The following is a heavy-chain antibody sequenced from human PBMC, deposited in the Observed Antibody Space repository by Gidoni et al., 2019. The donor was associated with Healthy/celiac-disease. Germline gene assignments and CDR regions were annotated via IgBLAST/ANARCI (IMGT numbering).Heavy chain of an antibody. Sequence: QVQLQESGPGLVKPSQTLSLTCTVSGGSISSGDYYWSWIRQPPGKGLEWIGYIYYSGSTYYNPSLKSRVTISVDTSKNQFSLKLSSVTAADTAVYYCARDPLGQDIVVVPAAPVLRWYAFDIWGQGTMVTVSS. CDR1: GGSISSGDYY. J-gene: IGHJ3*02. CDR2: IYYSGST. V-gene: IGHV4-30-4*01. CDR3: ARDPLGQDIVVVPAAPVLRWYAFDI. D-gene: IGHD2-2*01.